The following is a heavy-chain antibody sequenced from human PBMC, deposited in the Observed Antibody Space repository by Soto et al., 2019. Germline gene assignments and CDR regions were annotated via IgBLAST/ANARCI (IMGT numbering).Heavy chain of an antibody. J-gene: IGHJ6*02. CDR1: GGSISSSNW. CDR2: IYHSGST. D-gene: IGHD3-10*01. CDR3: AREKGRRGYGPGNYGMDV. V-gene: IGHV4-4*02. Sequence: PSETLSLTCAVSGGSISSSNWWSWVRQPPGKGLEWIGEIYHSGSTNYNPSLKSRVTISVDKSKNQFSLKLSSVTAADTAVYYCAREKGRRGYGPGNYGMDVWGQGTTVTVSS.